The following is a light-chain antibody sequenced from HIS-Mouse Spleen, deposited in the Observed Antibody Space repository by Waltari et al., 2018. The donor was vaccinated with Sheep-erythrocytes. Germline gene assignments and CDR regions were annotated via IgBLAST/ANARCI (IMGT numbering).Light chain of an antibody. J-gene: IGLJ3*02. CDR3: QSYDSSNHGV. CDR1: SASIASNY. Sequence: NFMLTQPHSVSESPGKTVTISCTRSSASIASNYLQWYQQRPGSAPTTVIYEDNQRPSGVPDRFSGSIDSSSNSASLTISGLKTEDEADYYCQSYDSSNHGVFGGGTKLTVL. CDR2: EDN. V-gene: IGLV6-57*04.